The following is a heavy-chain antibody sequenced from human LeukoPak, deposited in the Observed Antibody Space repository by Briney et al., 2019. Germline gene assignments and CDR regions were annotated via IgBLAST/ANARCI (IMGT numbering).Heavy chain of an antibody. CDR2: IRFDGSTQ. CDR3: AKEGGDGSPFDY. Sequence: GGSLSLSCAASGFIFSNYGMPWVRHSPDKGLEWVTFIRFDGSTQYYADSVKGRFTISRDNSKDTLYLQMSSLRLEDTGVYYCAKEGGDGSPFDYWGQGILVTVSS. V-gene: IGHV3-30*02. D-gene: IGHD5-24*01. J-gene: IGHJ4*02. CDR1: GFIFSNYG.